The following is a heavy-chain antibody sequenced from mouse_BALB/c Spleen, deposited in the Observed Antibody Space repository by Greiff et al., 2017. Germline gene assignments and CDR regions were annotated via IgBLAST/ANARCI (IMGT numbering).Heavy chain of an antibody. CDR1: GYTFTSYV. J-gene: IGHJ2*01. CDR2: INPYNDGT. D-gene: IGHD2-1*01. CDR3: ARDGNFYFDY. V-gene: IGHV1-14*01. Sequence: EVKLMESGPELVKPGASVKMSCKASGYTFTSYVMHWVKQKPGQGLEWIGYINPYNDGTKYNEKFKGKATLTSDKSSSTAYMELSSLTSEDSAVYYCARDGNFYFDYWGQGTTLTVSS.